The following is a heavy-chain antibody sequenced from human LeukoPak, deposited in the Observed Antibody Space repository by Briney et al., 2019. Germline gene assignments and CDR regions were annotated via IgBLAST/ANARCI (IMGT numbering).Heavy chain of an antibody. J-gene: IGHJ6*03. CDR1: GGTFSSYA. V-gene: IGHV1-69*06. CDR3: ARDEGCSSTSCPARDYYYYYYMDV. Sequence: ASLKLSCKASGGTFSSYAISWVRQAPGQGLEWMGGIIPIFGTANYAQKFQGRVTITADKSTSTAYMELSSLRSEDTAVYYCARDEGCSSTSCPARDYYYYYYMDVWGKGTTVTVSS. D-gene: IGHD2-2*01. CDR2: IIPIFGTA.